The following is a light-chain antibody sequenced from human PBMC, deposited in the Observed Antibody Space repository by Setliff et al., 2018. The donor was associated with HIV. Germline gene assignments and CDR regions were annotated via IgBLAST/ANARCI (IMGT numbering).Light chain of an antibody. Sequence: QSALTQPASVSGSPRQSITISCTGTSSDIGAYNIVSWYQQHPGKAPKLMIHDVSNRPSGVSNRFSGSKSGNTASLTISDLQAADEADYYCYSYTNSRTLVFGGGTKVTVL. V-gene: IGLV2-14*03. CDR3: YSYTNSRTLV. CDR1: SSDIGAYNI. CDR2: DVS. J-gene: IGLJ3*02.